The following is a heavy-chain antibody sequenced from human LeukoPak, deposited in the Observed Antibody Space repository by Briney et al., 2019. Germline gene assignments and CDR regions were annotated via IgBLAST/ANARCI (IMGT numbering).Heavy chain of an antibody. CDR1: GFTFSSYA. J-gene: IGHJ4*02. Sequence: GGSLRLSCAASGFTFSSYAMHWVRQAPGKGLEWVAVISYDGSNKYYADSVKGRFTNSRDNSKNTLYLQMNSLRAEDTAVYYCARGPPGYYDSSGYYFDYWGQGTLVTVSS. V-gene: IGHV3-30*04. CDR3: ARGPPGYYDSSGYYFDY. D-gene: IGHD3-22*01. CDR2: ISYDGSNK.